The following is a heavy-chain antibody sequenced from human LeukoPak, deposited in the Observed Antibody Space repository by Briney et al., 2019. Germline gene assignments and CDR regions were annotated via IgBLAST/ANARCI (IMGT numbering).Heavy chain of an antibody. CDR3: ARKIAAAGKGNFDY. CDR2: TCYRSKWYY. D-gene: IGHD6-13*01. Sequence: SQTLSLTCALSGDSVSSDSAAWNWIRQSPSRGLEWLGSTCYRSKWYYDYAVSVKSRITRNPDTSKNQFSLQLNSVTPEDTAVYYCARKIAAAGKGNFDYWGQGTLVTVSS. V-gene: IGHV6-1*01. J-gene: IGHJ4*02. CDR1: GDSVSSDSAA.